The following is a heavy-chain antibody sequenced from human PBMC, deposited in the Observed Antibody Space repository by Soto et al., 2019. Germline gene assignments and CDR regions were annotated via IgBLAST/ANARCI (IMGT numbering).Heavy chain of an antibody. CDR2: MNPNSGNT. CDR1: GYTFTSYD. Sequence: QVQLVQSGAEVKKPGASVKVSCKASGYTFTSYDINWVRQATGQGLEWMGWMNPNSGNTGYAQKFQGRVTMTRNTSISTAYMERSSLRSEDTAVYYCARGRGGSSSWYGDVAGNWFDPWGQGTLVTVSS. CDR3: ARGRGGSSSWYGDVAGNWFDP. V-gene: IGHV1-8*01. D-gene: IGHD6-13*01. J-gene: IGHJ5*02.